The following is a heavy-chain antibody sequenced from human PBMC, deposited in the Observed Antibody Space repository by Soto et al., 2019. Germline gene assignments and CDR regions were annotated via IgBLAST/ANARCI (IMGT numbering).Heavy chain of an antibody. CDR3: ARARLRAVYAFDI. D-gene: IGHD5-12*01. V-gene: IGHV4-31*03. CDR1: GGSVSSGAYY. J-gene: IGHJ3*02. CDR2: IYYSGST. Sequence: SETLSLTCTVSGGSVSSGAYYWTWIRQRPGKGLEWIGYIYYSGSTYYSPSLKSRLSISLDTSKNQFSPRLSSVTAADTAMYYCARARLRAVYAFDIWGQGTMVTVSS.